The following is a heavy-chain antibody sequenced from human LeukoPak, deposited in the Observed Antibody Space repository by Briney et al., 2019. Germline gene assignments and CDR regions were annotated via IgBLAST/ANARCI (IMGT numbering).Heavy chain of an antibody. D-gene: IGHD5-24*01. J-gene: IGHJ4*02. CDR1: GFMFSSYW. Sequence: PGGSLGLSCAASGFMFSSYWMHWVRQAPGKGLVCVSHINIDGSTTSYADSVKGRFTISRDNAKNTLNLQMNSLRAEDTAVYYCAREGDGDIDLDYWGQGTVVTVSS. CDR2: INIDGSTT. V-gene: IGHV3-74*01. CDR3: AREGDGDIDLDY.